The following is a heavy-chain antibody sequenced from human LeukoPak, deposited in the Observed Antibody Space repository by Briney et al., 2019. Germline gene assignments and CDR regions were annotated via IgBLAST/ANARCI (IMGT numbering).Heavy chain of an antibody. J-gene: IGHJ4*02. CDR1: GYSISSGYF. CDR2: KTA. Sequence: SETLSLTCTVSGYSISSGYFWGWMRQPPGKGLEWIGSKTAHYNPSLKSRVTISVDKSKNQFSLKLTSVTAADTAVYYCARSPTKRVTEDYWGQGTLVTVSS. CDR3: ARSPTKRVTEDY. D-gene: IGHD2-8*01. V-gene: IGHV4-38-2*02.